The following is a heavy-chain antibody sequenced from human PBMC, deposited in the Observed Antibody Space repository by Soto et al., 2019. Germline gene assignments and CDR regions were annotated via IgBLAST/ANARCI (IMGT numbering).Heavy chain of an antibody. V-gene: IGHV4-39*01. CDR1: GGSISSSSYY. Sequence: SETLSLTCTVSGGSISSSSYYWGWIRQPPGKGLEWIGSIYYSGSTYYNPSLKSRVTISVDTSKNQFSLKLSSVTAADTAVYYCARHRGPYSSSWYRARWFDPWGQGTLVTVSS. CDR3: ARHRGPYSSSWYRARWFDP. CDR2: IYYSGST. D-gene: IGHD6-13*01. J-gene: IGHJ5*02.